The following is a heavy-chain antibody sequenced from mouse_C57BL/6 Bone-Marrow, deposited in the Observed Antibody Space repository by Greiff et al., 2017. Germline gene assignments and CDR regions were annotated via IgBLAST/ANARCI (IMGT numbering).Heavy chain of an antibody. D-gene: IGHD2-4*01. CDR2: IDPSDSYT. CDR1: GYTFTSYW. CDR3: AREGVYYDYDESYFDY. V-gene: IGHV1-59*01. J-gene: IGHJ2*01. Sequence: VQLQQPGAELVRPGTSVKLSCKASGYTFTSYWMHWVKQRPGQGLEWIGVIDPSDSYTNYNQKFKGKATLTVDTSSSTAYMQLSSLTSEDSAVYYCAREGVYYDYDESYFDYWGQGTTLTVSS.